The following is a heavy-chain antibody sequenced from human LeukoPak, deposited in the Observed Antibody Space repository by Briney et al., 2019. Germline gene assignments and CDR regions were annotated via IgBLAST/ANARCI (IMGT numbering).Heavy chain of an antibody. J-gene: IGHJ4*02. CDR2: INHSGST. CDR3: ARAQTTAATPYYFDY. D-gene: IGHD6-13*01. V-gene: IGHV4-34*01. CDR1: GGSFSDYY. Sequence: SETLSLTCAVYGGSFSDYYWSWIRQPPGKALEWIGEINHSGSTNYNPSLKSRVTISVDTSKNQFSLRLSSLTAADAAVYYCARAQTTAATPYYFDYGRQGTLVTVSS.